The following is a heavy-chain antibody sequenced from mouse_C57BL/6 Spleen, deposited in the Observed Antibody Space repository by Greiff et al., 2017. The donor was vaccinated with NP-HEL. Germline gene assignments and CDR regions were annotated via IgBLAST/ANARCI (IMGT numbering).Heavy chain of an antibody. CDR2: INPNNGGT. D-gene: IGHD2-1*01. V-gene: IGHV1-26*01. CDR1: GYTFTDYY. Sequence: VQLQQSGPELVKPGASVKISCKASGYTFTDYYMNWVKQSHGKSLEWIGDINPNNGGTSYNQKFKGKATLTVDKSSSTAYMELRSLTSEDSAVYYCARSTMAHGGFAYWGQGTLVTVSA. CDR3: ARSTMAHGGFAY. J-gene: IGHJ3*01.